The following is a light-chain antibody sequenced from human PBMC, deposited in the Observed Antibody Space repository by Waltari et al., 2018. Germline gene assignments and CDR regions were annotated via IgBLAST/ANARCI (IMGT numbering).Light chain of an antibody. CDR2: DVN. J-gene: IGLJ2*01. V-gene: IGLV2-14*03. CDR3: SAYISSSTLEL. CDR1: SDVGGYNY. Sequence: SDVGGYNYVSWYQQHPGKAPKLMIFDVNNRPSGVSNRFSGSKSGNTASLTISGLQAEDEADYYCSAYISSSTLELFGGGTRLTVL.